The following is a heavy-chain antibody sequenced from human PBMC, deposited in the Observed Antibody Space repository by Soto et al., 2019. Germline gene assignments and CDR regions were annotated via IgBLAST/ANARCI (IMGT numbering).Heavy chain of an antibody. J-gene: IGHJ2*01. V-gene: IGHV1-3*01. CDR1: GYTFTSYA. Sequence: ASVKVSCKASGYTFTSYAMHWVRQAPGQRLEWMGWINAGNGNTKYSQKFQGRVTITRDTSASTAYMELSSLRSEDTAVYYCARIPPSDYWYFDLWGRGTLVTVSS. CDR2: INAGNGNT. CDR3: ARIPPSDYWYFDL.